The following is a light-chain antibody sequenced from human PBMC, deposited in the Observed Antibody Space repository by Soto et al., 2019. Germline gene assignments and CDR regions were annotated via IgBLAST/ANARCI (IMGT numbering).Light chain of an antibody. J-gene: IGKJ1*01. CDR3: QQYGSSPWT. V-gene: IGKV3-20*01. CDR2: GAS. CDR1: QSVSSSY. Sequence: EIVLTQSPGTLSLSPGERATLSCRASQSVSSSYLAWYQQKPGQAPRLLLYGASSRATGIPDRFSGSGSGPDFTLAISRLEPEDFAVYYCQQYGSSPWTFGQGTEVEIK.